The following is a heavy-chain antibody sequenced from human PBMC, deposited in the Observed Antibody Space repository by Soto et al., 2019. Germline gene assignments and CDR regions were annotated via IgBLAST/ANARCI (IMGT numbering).Heavy chain of an antibody. Sequence: GGSLRLSCAASGFTFSSYAMRWVRQAPGKGLEWVSAISGSGGSTYYADSVKGRVTSSRGNCKNTLYVQMNSLRAEDTAVYYCAKGHDDILTGYYNGDYYYGIDVWGQGTTVTVSS. CDR3: AKGHDDILTGYYNGDYYYGIDV. CDR2: ISGSGGST. CDR1: GFTFSSYA. J-gene: IGHJ6*02. V-gene: IGHV3-23*01. D-gene: IGHD3-9*01.